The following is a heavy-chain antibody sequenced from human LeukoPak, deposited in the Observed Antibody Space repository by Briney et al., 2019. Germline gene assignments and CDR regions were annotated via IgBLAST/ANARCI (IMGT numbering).Heavy chain of an antibody. Sequence: SETLSLTCAVYGGSFSGYYWSWIRQPPGKGLEWIGEINHSGSTNYNPSLKSRVTISVDTSKNQFSLKLSSVTAADTAVYYCARPRGYCSSTSCTGGYYFDYWGQGTLVTVSS. V-gene: IGHV4-34*01. CDR2: INHSGST. J-gene: IGHJ4*02. CDR3: ARPRGYCSSTSCTGGYYFDY. D-gene: IGHD2-2*01. CDR1: GGSFSGYY.